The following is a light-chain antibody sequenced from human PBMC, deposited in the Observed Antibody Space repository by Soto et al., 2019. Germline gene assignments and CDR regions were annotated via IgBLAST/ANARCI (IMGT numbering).Light chain of an antibody. CDR1: QTISSW. CDR2: KAS. J-gene: IGKJ1*01. V-gene: IGKV1-5*03. CDR3: QHYNSYSEA. Sequence: DIHMTQSPSTLSGSVGDRVTITCRASQTISSWLAWYQQKPGKAPKILIYKASTLKSGVPSRFRGSGSGTDFTLTISSLQPDDFETYYCQHYNSYSEAFGQGTKVDIK.